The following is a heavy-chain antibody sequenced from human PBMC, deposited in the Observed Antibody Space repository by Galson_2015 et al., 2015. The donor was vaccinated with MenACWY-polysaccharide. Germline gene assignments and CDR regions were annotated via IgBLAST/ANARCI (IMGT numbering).Heavy chain of an antibody. CDR1: GFTFSSYG. J-gene: IGHJ4*02. V-gene: IGHV3-30*03. CDR2: ISYDGSNK. Sequence: LRLSCAASGFTFSSYGMHWVRQAPGKGLEWVAVISYDGSNKYYADSVKGRFTISRDNSKNTLYLQMNSLRAENTAVYYCAMAGTLDYWGQGTLVTVSS. D-gene: IGHD6-19*01. CDR3: AMAGTLDY.